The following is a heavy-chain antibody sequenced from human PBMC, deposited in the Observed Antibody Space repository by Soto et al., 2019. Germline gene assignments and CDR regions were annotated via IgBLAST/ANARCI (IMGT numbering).Heavy chain of an antibody. V-gene: IGHV4-39*01. J-gene: IGHJ4*02. CDR3: ARRGSYSNYRYFDY. CDR2: IYYSGST. CDR1: GGSISSSSYY. Sequence: SETLSLTCTVSGGSISSSSYYWGWIRQPPGKGLEWIGSIYYSGSTYYNPSLKSRVTISVDTSKNQFSLKLSSVTAADTAVYYCARRGSYSNYRYFDYWGQGTLVTVSS. D-gene: IGHD4-4*01.